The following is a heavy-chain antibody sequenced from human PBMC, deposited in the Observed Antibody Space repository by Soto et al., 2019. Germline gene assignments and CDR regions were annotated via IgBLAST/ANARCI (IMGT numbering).Heavy chain of an antibody. CDR3: ARHRVAAAGTDGVAWFDP. CDR2: IYYSGST. V-gene: IGHV4-39*01. CDR1: GGSISSSSYY. Sequence: SETLSLTCTVSGGSISSSSYYWGWIRQPPGKGLEWIGSIYYSGSTYYNPSLKSRVTISVDTSKNQFSLKLSSVTAADTAVYYCARHRVAAAGTDGVAWFDPWGQGTLVTVSS. J-gene: IGHJ5*02. D-gene: IGHD6-13*01.